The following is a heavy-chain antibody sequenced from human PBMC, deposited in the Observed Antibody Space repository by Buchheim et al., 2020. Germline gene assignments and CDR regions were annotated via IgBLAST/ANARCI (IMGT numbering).Heavy chain of an antibody. J-gene: IGHJ4*02. CDR3: AKGMRILYSTARSYFDY. CDR2: ISGSGGST. Sequence: EVQLLESGGGLVQPGVSLRLSCAASGFTFSSYAMSWVRQAPGKGLESVSAISGSGGSTYYADSVKGRLTISRDNSKNTLYLQMNSLGAEDTAVYYCAKGMRILYSTARSYFDYWGQGTL. CDR1: GFTFSSYA. V-gene: IGHV3-23*01. D-gene: IGHD2-8*01.